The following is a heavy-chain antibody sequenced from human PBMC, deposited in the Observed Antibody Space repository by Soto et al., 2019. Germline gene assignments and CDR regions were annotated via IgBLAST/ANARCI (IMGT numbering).Heavy chain of an antibody. D-gene: IGHD1-26*01. Sequence: GGSLRLSCAASGFTFSSYAMHWVRQAPGKGLEWVAVISYDGSNKYYADSVKGRFTISRDNSKNTLYLQMNSLRAEDTAVYYCRSVIVGATILDYWGQGTLVTVSS. V-gene: IGHV3-30-3*01. J-gene: IGHJ4*02. CDR3: RSVIVGATILDY. CDR2: ISYDGSNK. CDR1: GFTFSSYA.